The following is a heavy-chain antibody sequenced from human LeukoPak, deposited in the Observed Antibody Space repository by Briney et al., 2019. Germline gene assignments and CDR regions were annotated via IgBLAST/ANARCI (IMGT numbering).Heavy chain of an antibody. D-gene: IGHD3-22*01. Sequence: GGSLRLSCAASGFTFSGSAMPWVRPASGKGLEWVGRIRSKANSYATAYAASVKGRFTISRDDSKNTAYLQMNSLKTEDTAVYYCTRPHYYDSSGYYYSDYWGQGTLVTVSS. J-gene: IGHJ4*02. V-gene: IGHV3-73*01. CDR3: TRPHYYDSSGYYYSDY. CDR1: GFTFSGSA. CDR2: IRSKANSYAT.